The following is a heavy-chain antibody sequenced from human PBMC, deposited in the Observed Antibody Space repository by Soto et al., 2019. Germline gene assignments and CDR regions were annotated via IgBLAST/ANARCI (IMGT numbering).Heavy chain of an antibody. J-gene: IGHJ5*02. V-gene: IGHV3-23*01. CDR2: ISGSGGST. D-gene: IGHD3-22*01. CDR3: AKFAINTHHYYDSTRCSGWFDR. Sequence: EVQLLESGGGLVQPGGSLRLSCAASGFTFSSYAMSWVRQAPGKGLEWVSAISGSGGSTYYPDSEKGRFTISRDNSKNTLYLRSNSLSAGATAGHYCAKFAINTHHYYDSTRCSGWFDRWGQGSLVTVSS. CDR1: GFTFSSYA.